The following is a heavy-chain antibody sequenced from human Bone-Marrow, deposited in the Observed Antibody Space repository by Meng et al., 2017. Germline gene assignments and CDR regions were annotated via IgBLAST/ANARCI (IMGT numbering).Heavy chain of an antibody. V-gene: IGHV4-4*02. CDR3: AASPGWWRIDS. J-gene: IGHJ4*02. CDR1: GASVSSGYW. CDR2: FHHSGTT. D-gene: IGHD6-19*01. Sequence: QVKLQESGPGLVKPSGTLSLTCGVSGASVSSGYWRTWVRQPPGKGLEWIGEFHHSGTTNYNPSLRSRVTISVDTSKNQFSLRLTSVTAADTAVYYCAASPGWWRIDSWGQGTLVTVSS.